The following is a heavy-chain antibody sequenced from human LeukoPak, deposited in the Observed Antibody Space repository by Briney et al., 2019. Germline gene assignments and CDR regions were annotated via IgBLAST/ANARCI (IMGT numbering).Heavy chain of an antibody. V-gene: IGHV1-2*02. D-gene: IGHD3-16*02. J-gene: IGHJ3*02. CDR3: ARVYRWTTPNDAFDI. CDR2: INANSGGT. Sequence: ASVKVSCRASGYTFTGYYMHGVPQAPGQGLEWRGWINANSGGTNYAQKFQGRVTMTRDTSISTAYMELTRLRSDDTAVYYCARVYRWTTPNDAFDIWGQGTMVTVSS. CDR1: GYTFTGYY.